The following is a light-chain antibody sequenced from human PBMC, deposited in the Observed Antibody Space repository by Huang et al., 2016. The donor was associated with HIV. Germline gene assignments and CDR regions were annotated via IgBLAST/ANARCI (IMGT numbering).Light chain of an antibody. CDR1: QCIDTH. CDR2: GAS. J-gene: IGKJ2*01. V-gene: IGKV3-15*01. CDR3: QHYNKWPPA. Sequence: VVMTQSPATLSVSPGERATLSCGASQCIDTHLAGDQQKPGQSPRLLIFGASTRATGVPARFGGSGSGTEFTLTINSLQSEDFGIYYCQHYNKWPPAFGQGTKLEIK.